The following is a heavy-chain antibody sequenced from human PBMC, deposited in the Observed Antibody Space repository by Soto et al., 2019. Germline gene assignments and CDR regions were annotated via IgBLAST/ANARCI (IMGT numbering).Heavy chain of an antibody. CDR3: ARVPTPMVDYDSSGYYPSYVDY. D-gene: IGHD3-22*01. Sequence: WGSLRLSCAASGFTFISYSINFVRHSPFKWLEWVSSISSSSSYIYYADSVKGRFTISRDNAKNSLYLQMNSLRAEDTAVYYCARVPTPMVDYDSSGYYPSYVDYWGQGTLVTVSS. CDR1: GFTFISYS. CDR2: ISSSSSYI. V-gene: IGHV3-21*01. J-gene: IGHJ4*02.